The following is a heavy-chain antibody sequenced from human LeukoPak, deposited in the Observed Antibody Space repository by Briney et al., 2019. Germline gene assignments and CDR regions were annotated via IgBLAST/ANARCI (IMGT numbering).Heavy chain of an antibody. CDR2: ISGSGGST. J-gene: IGHJ3*02. Sequence: GGSLRLSCAASGFTFSSYAMSWVRQAPGKGLEWVSAISGSGGSTYYADSVKGRFTISRDNSKNTLYLQMNSLRAEDTAVYYCAKWGSATGTTGDAFDIWGQGTMVTVSS. V-gene: IGHV3-23*01. CDR3: AKWGSATGTTGDAFDI. CDR1: GFTFSSYA. D-gene: IGHD1-1*01.